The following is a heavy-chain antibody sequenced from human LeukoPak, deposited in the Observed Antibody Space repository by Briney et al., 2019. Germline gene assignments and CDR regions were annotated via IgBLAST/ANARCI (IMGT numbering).Heavy chain of an antibody. Sequence: ASVKVSCKASGYTFTGYYMHWVRQAPGQGLEWMGWINPNSGGTNYAQKFQGRVTMTRDTSISTGYMELSRLRSDDTAVYYCARGYQVAAAGMDVWGQGTTVTVSS. J-gene: IGHJ6*02. CDR2: INPNSGGT. CDR3: ARGYQVAAAGMDV. V-gene: IGHV1-2*02. CDR1: GYTFTGYY. D-gene: IGHD6-13*01.